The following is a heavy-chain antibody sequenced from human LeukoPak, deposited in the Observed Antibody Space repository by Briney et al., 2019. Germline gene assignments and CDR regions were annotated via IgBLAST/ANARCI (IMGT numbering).Heavy chain of an antibody. CDR1: GFSFSDYY. J-gene: IGHJ4*02. V-gene: IGHV3-11*01. CDR3: ARDEYSSGWYDY. CDR2: ISSSGSTR. Sequence: GGSLRLSCAASGFSFSDYYMSWIRQAPGKGLEWVSYISSSGSTRYYADSVKGRFTISRDNAKNSLYLQMNSLRAEDTAVYYCARDEYSSGWYDYWGQGTLVTVPS. D-gene: IGHD6-19*01.